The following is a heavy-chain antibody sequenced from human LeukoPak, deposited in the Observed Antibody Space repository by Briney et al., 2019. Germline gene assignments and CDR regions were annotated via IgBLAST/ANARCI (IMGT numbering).Heavy chain of an antibody. Sequence: KPSETLSLTCAVYGGSFSGYYWSWIRQPPGKGLEWIGEINHSGSTNYNPSLKSRVTISVDTSKNQFSLKLSSVTAADTAVYYCARNRLRLQPGGYWGQGTLVTVSS. V-gene: IGHV4-34*01. CDR2: INHSGST. J-gene: IGHJ4*02. CDR3: ARNRLRLQPGGY. CDR1: GGSFSGYY. D-gene: IGHD4-11*01.